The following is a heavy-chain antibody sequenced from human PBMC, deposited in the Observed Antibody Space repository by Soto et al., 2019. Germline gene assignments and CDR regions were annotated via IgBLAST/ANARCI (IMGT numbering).Heavy chain of an antibody. D-gene: IGHD4-4*01. CDR3: ARDPTAVTSRFDP. V-gene: IGHV3-21*01. Sequence: GGSLRLSCAASGFTFSSYSMNWVRQAPGKGLEWVSSISSSSSYIYYADSVKGRFTISRDNAKNSLYLQMNSLRAEDTAVYYCARDPTAVTSRFDPWGQGALVTVSS. CDR2: ISSSSSYI. J-gene: IGHJ5*02. CDR1: GFTFSSYS.